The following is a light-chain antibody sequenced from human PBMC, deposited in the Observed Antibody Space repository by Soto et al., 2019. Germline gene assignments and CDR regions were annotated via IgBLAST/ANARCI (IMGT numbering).Light chain of an antibody. CDR1: QSVSRSY. CDR3: QQYGSS. Sequence: EIVLTQSPGTLPLSPGERATLSCRASQSVSRSYLAWYQQKHGQAPRLLIYGASSRATGIPDRFSGSGSGTDFTLTISRLEPEDFAVYYCQQYGSSFGPGTKVDIK. CDR2: GAS. J-gene: IGKJ3*01. V-gene: IGKV3-20*01.